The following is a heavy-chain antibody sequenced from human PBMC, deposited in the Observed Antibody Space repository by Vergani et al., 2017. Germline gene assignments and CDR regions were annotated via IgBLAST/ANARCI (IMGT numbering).Heavy chain of an antibody. CDR1: GFTFSSYA. Sequence: EVQLLESGGGLVQPGGSLRLSCAASGFTFSSYAMSWVRPAPGKGLEWVSAISGSGGSTYYADSVKGRFTISRDNSKNTLYLQMNSLRAEDTAVYYCAKCLVPETHPYYMDVWGKGTTVTVSS. CDR3: AKCLVPETHPYYMDV. D-gene: IGHD2-2*01. J-gene: IGHJ6*03. V-gene: IGHV3-23*01. CDR2: ISGSGGST.